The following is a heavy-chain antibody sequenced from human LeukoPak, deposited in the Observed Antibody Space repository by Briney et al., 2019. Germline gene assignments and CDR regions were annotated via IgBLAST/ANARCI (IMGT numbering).Heavy chain of an antibody. CDR3: ARDGYNSGHYFYYLDV. V-gene: IGHV4-59*01. D-gene: IGHD5-24*01. J-gene: IGHJ6*03. Sequence: SETLSLTCSVSGDSISSYYLTWIRLSPGKGLEWIGYIYFGGTTNYNPSLMSRVTISIDTSKNQFSLNLRSVTAADTAVYYCARDGYNSGHYFYYLDVWGKGTTVTVSS. CDR1: GDSISSYY. CDR2: IYFGGTT.